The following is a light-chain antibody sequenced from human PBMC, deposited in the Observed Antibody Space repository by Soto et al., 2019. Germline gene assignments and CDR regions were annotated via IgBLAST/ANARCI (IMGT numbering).Light chain of an antibody. CDR3: CSHAGSYTYV. J-gene: IGLJ1*01. CDR2: DVS. V-gene: IGLV2-11*01. CDR1: SSDVGAYNY. Sequence: QSVLTQPRSVSGSPGQSVTISCTGTSSDVGAYNYVSWYQQHPGKAPKVMIYDVSKRPSGVPDRFSGSKSGNTASLTISGLQAEDEADYYCCSHAGSYTYVFGTGPKVTVL.